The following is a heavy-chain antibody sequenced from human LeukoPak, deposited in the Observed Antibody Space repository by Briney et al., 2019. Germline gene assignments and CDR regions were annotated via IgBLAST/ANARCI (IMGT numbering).Heavy chain of an antibody. V-gene: IGHV3-7*01. CDR1: GFTFSSYW. CDR3: ARAASGDYVWGSYLYYFDY. CDR2: IKQDGSEK. J-gene: IGHJ4*02. D-gene: IGHD3-16*02. Sequence: PGGSLRLSYAASGFTFSSYWMSWVRQAPGKGLEWVANIKQDGSEKYYVDSVKGRFTISRDNAKNSLYLQMNSLRAEDTAVYYCARAASGDYVWGSYLYYFDYWGQGTLVTVSS.